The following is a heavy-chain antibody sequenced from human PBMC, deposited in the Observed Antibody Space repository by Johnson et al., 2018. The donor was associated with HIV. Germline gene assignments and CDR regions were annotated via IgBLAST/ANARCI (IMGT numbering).Heavy chain of an antibody. CDR1: GFSVSSNY. CDR2: IYSGGST. Sequence: VQLVESGGGVVQPGGSLRLSCAASGFSVSSNYMSWVRQAPGRGLAWVSFIYSGGSTYYADSVKGRFTISRDNSKNTLYLQMNSLETEDTAVYYCANPPSMGADAFDIWGQGTMVTVSS. J-gene: IGHJ3*02. V-gene: IGHV3-66*02. D-gene: IGHD3-16*01. CDR3: ANPPSMGADAFDI.